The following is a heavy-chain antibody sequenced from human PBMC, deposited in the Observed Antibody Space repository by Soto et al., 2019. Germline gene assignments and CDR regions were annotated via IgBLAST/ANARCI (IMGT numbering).Heavy chain of an antibody. CDR2: IIPLFRTP. CDR3: ARDNDRLQLGVSYYYILDV. CDR1: GGTFGSSA. V-gene: IGHV1-69*12. Sequence: QVQLVQSGAEMKEPGSSVKVSCKTSGGTFGSSAISWLRQAPGQGLEWMGGIIPLFRTPDYAQKFQGRVTIAADESTSTAYMELSSLRSEDTAVYYCARDNDRLQLGVSYYYILDVWGQGTTITVSS. J-gene: IGHJ6*02. D-gene: IGHD4-4*01.